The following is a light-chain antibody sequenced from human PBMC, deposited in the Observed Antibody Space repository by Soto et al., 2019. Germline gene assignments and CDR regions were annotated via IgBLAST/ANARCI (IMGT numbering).Light chain of an antibody. CDR3: QQYGNSPWT. CDR1: QSVSSSF. Sequence: EIVLTQSSGTLSLSPGERATLSCRASQSVSSSFLAWYQQKPGQAPRLLIYGASSRATGIPDRFSGSGSGTDFTLTISRLEPEDFAVYYCQQYGNSPWTFGQGTKVEI. V-gene: IGKV3-20*01. CDR2: GAS. J-gene: IGKJ1*01.